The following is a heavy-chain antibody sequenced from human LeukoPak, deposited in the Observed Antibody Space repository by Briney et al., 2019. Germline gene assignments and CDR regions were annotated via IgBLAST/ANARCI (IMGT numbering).Heavy chain of an antibody. V-gene: IGHV1-69*13. J-gene: IGHJ6*02. CDR3: ARRTYYYDSSGYYYDYYYGMDV. CDR1: GYSFIRYH. CDR2: IIPIFGTA. D-gene: IGHD3-22*01. Sequence: GASVKVSCKASGYSFIRYHIHWVRQAPGQGLEWMGGIIPIFGTANYAQKFQGRVTITADESTSTAYMELSSLRSEDTAVYYCARRTYYYDSSGYYYDYYYGMDVWGQGTTVTVSS.